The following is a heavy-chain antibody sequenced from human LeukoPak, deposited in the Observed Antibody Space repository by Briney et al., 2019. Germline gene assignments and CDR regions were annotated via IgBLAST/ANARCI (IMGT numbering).Heavy chain of an antibody. CDR2: IKSKTDGGTT. Sequence: GGSLRLSCAASGFTFSNAWMSWVRQAPGKGLEWVGRIKSKTDGGTTDYAAPAKGRFTISRDDSKNTLYLQMNSLKTEDTAVYYCTTDWDDYGEGYWGQGTLVTVSS. CDR3: TTDWDDYGEGY. J-gene: IGHJ4*02. V-gene: IGHV3-15*01. CDR1: GFTFSNAW. D-gene: IGHD4-17*01.